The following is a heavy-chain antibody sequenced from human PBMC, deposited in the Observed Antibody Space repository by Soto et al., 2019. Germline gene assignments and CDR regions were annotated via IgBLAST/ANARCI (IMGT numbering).Heavy chain of an antibody. V-gene: IGHV1-69*04. CDR2: IIPILGIA. J-gene: IGHJ4*02. D-gene: IGHD3-22*01. CDR3: AREGRITMTIDY. CDR1: GGTFSSYT. Sequence: SVKVSCKASGGTFSSYTISWVRQAPGQGLEWMGRIIPILGIANYAQKFQGRVTITADKSTSTAYMELSSLRSEDTAVYYCAREGRITMTIDYWGQGTLVTVSS.